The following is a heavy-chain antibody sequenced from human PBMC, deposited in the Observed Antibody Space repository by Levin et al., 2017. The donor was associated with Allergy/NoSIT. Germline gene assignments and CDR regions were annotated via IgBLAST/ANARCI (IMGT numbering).Heavy chain of an antibody. V-gene: IGHV5-51*01. CDR2: IYPGDSDT. CDR3: ARQGRYYDSSGYYYFRVDY. CDR1: GYSFTSYW. D-gene: IGHD3-22*01. Sequence: GESLKISCKGSGYSFTSYWIGWVRQMPGKGLEWMGIIYPGDSDTRYSPSFQGQVTISADKSISTAYLQWSSLKASDTAMYYCARQGRYYDSSGYYYFRVDYWGQGTLVTVSS. J-gene: IGHJ4*02.